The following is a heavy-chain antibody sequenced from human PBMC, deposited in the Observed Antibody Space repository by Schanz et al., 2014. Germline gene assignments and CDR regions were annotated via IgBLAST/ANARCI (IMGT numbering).Heavy chain of an antibody. Sequence: EVRLVESGGGLVQPGGSLRLSCEASGFDFNSYSMNWVRQVPGKGLEWLSYIATSSSTRHYADSVKGRVTISRDNAKNSMYLHMKSLRGEDTAVYYCARLPVGYGSGIWDVWGQGTTVTVSS. CDR3: ARLPVGYGSGIWDV. J-gene: IGHJ6*02. V-gene: IGHV3-48*01. CDR2: IATSSSTR. CDR1: GFDFNSYS. D-gene: IGHD3-10*01.